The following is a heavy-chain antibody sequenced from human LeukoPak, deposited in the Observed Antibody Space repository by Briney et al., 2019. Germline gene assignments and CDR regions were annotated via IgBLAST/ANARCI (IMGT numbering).Heavy chain of an antibody. CDR3: VGSSAWYFDY. J-gene: IGHJ4*02. D-gene: IGHD6-19*01. CDR2: ISYDGSNK. V-gene: IGHV3-30*12. CDR1: GFTFSSYG. Sequence: GGSLRLSCAASGFTFSSYGMHWVRQAPGKGLEWVAVISYDGSNKYYADSVKGRFTISRDNAKNTLYLQMNSLRAEDTALYYCVGSSAWYFDYWGQGTLVTVSS.